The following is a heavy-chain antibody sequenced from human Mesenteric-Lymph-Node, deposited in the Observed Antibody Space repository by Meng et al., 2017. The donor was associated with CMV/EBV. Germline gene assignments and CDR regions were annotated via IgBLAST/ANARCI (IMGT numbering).Heavy chain of an antibody. V-gene: IGHV1-8*02. J-gene: IGHJ4*02. CDR1: GYTFTGYY. CDR3: ARGRMLDH. D-gene: IGHD1-14*01. Sequence: ASVKVSCKASGYTFTGYYMLWVRQAPGQGFEWMGWMSPKYGNTGQAQKFQGRVTMTWSTSITTAYMELSSLTSDDTAMYYCARGRMLDHWGQGTLVTVSS. CDR2: MSPKYGNT.